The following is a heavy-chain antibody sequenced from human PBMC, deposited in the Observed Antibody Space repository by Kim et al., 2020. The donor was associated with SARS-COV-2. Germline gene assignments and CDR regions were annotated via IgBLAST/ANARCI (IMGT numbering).Heavy chain of an antibody. Sequence: ASVKVSCKASGYTFTSYAMHWVRQAPGQRLEWMGWINAGNGNTKYSQKFQGRVTITRDTSASTAYMELSSLRSEDTAVYYCARVQWLDEMAFDYWGQGTLVTVSS. J-gene: IGHJ4*02. D-gene: IGHD6-19*01. V-gene: IGHV1-3*01. CDR3: ARVQWLDEMAFDY. CDR1: GYTFTSYA. CDR2: INAGNGNT.